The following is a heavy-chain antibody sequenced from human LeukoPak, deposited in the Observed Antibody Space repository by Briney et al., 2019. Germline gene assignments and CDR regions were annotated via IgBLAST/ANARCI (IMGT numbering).Heavy chain of an antibody. CDR2: ISYSGST. V-gene: IGHV4-59*08. CDR3: ARHLFPGRYPS. CDR1: GGSISSYY. J-gene: IGHJ5*02. D-gene: IGHD6-19*01. Sequence: SETLSLTCTVSGGSISSYYWIWIRQPPGKGLEWIGYISYSGSTNYNPSLKSRVTMSVDTSKNHFSLKLSSVTAADTAVYYCARHLFPGRYPSWGQGTLVTVSS.